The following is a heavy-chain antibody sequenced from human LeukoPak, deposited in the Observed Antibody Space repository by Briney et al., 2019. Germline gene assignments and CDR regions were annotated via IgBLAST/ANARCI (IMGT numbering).Heavy chain of an antibody. J-gene: IGHJ4*02. CDR2: INPSGSTI. V-gene: IGHV3-11*04. CDR3: ASGIRERGFDY. D-gene: IGHD1-1*01. CDR1: GFTFSDYY. Sequence: GGSLRLSCAASGFTFSDYYMSWVRQAPGRGLEWVSSINPSGSTIFYADSVKGRFTISRDNAKNSLYLQMNSLRAEDTALYFCASGIRERGFDYWGQGTLVTVSS.